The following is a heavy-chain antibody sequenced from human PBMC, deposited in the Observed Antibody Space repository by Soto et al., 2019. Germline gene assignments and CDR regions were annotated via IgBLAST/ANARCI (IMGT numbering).Heavy chain of an antibody. CDR3: AREPNYFDY. V-gene: IGHV1-18*01. CDR2: ISAYNGNT. CDR1: GYTFTSYG. Sequence: QVQLVQSGAEVKKPGASVKVSCKASGYTFTSYGISWVRQAPGQGLEWMGWISAYNGNTKYAQKLQGRVTRTTDTSTNAADMELRSLRSDDTAVYYCAREPNYFDYWGQGTLVTVSS. J-gene: IGHJ4*02.